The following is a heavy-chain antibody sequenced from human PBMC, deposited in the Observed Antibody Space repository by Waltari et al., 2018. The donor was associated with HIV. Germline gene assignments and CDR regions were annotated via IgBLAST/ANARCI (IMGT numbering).Heavy chain of an antibody. V-gene: IGHV4-61*02. J-gene: IGHJ5*02. CDR2: MSTSGNS. D-gene: IGHD2-15*01. CDR3: ARECAVYKYYRYCSDDDCYSRWFDP. CDR1: GASIPTGNYF. Sequence: QVQLQESGPRLVKSSETLSLTCNVSGASIPTGNYFWTWIRQPAGKGPEWIGRMSTSGNSKDNPSLKSRVTISLDKSNNQFSLKLTSVTAADTAVYYCARECAVYKYYRYCSDDDCYSRWFDPWGQGTRVTVSS.